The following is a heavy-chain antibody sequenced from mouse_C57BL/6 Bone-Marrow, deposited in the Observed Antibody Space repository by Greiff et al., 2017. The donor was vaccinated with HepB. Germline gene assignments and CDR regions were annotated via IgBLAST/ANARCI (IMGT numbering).Heavy chain of an antibody. Sequence: LMESGPELVKPGASVKISCKASGYTFTDYYINWVKQRPGQGLEWIGWIYPGSGNTKYNEKFKGKATLTVDTSSSTAYMQLSSLTSEDSAVYFCARCAGYYGSSSWFAYWGQGTLVTVSA. J-gene: IGHJ3*01. V-gene: IGHV1-84*01. CDR3: ARCAGYYGSSSWFAY. D-gene: IGHD1-1*01. CDR2: IYPGSGNT. CDR1: GYTFTDYY.